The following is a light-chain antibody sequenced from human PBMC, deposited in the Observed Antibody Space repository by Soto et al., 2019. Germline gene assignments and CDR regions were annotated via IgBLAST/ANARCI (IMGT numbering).Light chain of an antibody. CDR3: AAWDTSLSGGV. Sequence: QSVLTQPPSVSAAPGQTVTISCSGSSSNIGSDFVSWYQQLPGTAPQLLIYENNKRPSGIPDRFSGSKSATSATLGITGLQTGDEADYYCAAWDTSLSGGVFGGGTKFTVL. V-gene: IGLV1-51*02. CDR2: ENN. J-gene: IGLJ3*02. CDR1: SSNIGSDF.